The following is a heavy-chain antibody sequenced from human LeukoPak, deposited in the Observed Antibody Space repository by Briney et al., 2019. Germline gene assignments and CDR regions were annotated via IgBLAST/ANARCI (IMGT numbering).Heavy chain of an antibody. J-gene: IGHJ4*02. V-gene: IGHV1-2*02. CDR1: GYTFSGYY. Sequence: ASVKVSCKASGYTFSGYYMHWVRQAPGQGLEWMGWINPNSGGTNYAQKFQGRVTMTRDSSISTAYMELSRLRSDDTAVYYCARDQLGAVLYFDYWGQGALVTVSS. CDR3: ARDQLGAVLYFDY. CDR2: INPNSGGT. D-gene: IGHD1-1*01.